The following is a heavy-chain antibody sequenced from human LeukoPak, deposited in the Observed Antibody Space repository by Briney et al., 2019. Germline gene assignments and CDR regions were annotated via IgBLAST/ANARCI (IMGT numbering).Heavy chain of an antibody. V-gene: IGHV3-23*01. CDR3: AKDSEYCGGDCPAFGY. Sequence: GGSLRLSCTASGFTFGDYAMSWVRQAPGKGLEWVSAISGSGGSTYYADSVKGRFTISRDNSKNTLYLQMNSLRAEDTAVYYCAKDSEYCGGDCPAFGYWGQGTLVTVSS. CDR1: GFTFGDYA. J-gene: IGHJ4*02. D-gene: IGHD2-21*02. CDR2: ISGSGGST.